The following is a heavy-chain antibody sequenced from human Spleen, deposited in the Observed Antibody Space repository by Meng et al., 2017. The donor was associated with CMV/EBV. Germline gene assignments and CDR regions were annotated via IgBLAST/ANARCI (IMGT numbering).Heavy chain of an antibody. V-gene: IGHV3-23*01. CDR1: GFSFSNYA. CDR3: AKEVFRGAFSAFDI. J-gene: IGHJ3*02. D-gene: IGHD3-10*01. CDR2: ISGSGGST. Sequence: LKISCAASGFSFSNYAMSWVRQAPGKGLKWVSTISGSGGSTSYADSVEGRFTISRDNSKKMVFLQMNSLRAEDTAVYYCAKEVFRGAFSAFDIWGQGTMVTVSS.